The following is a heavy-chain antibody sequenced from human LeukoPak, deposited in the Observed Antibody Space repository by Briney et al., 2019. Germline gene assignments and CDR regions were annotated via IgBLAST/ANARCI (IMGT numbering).Heavy chain of an antibody. CDR2: ISSNGDNT. J-gene: IGHJ4*02. Sequence: GGSLRLSCSVSGFTFSTYVMHWVRQAPGKGLEYVSAISSNGDNTYYADSVKGRFTISRDNSKNTLYLQMSSLRADDTAVYYCVRGTGYWGQGILVTVSS. CDR3: VRGTGY. CDR1: GFTFSTYV. V-gene: IGHV3-64D*06.